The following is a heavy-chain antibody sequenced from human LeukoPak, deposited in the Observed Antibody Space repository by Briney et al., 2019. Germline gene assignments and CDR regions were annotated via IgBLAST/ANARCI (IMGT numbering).Heavy chain of an antibody. V-gene: IGHV4-39*02. Sequence: SETLSLTCTVSGGSISSSSYYWGWIRQPPGKGLEWIGSIYYSGSTHYNPSLKSRVTISVDTSKNQFSLKLSSVTAADTAVYYCARDNRPTIAALTTKSLGGMDDWGQGTTVTVSS. CDR1: GGSISSSSYY. CDR2: IYYSGST. J-gene: IGHJ6*02. CDR3: ARDNRPTIAALTTKSLGGMDD. D-gene: IGHD6-6*01.